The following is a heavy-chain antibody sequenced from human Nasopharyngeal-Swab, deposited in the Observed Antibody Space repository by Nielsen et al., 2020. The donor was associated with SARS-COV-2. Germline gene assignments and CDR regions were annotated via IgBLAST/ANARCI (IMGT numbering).Heavy chain of an antibody. D-gene: IGHD2-15*01. CDR1: GFAFDDYA. Sequence: GESLKISCAASGFAFDDYAMRWVRQAPGKGLEWVAGISGTGGNTYYTDAVKGRFTISRDNPKNTVYVQMNSLRAEDTAVYYCAKGKYCGGGSCYYFEFWGQGTLVTVSS. CDR2: ISGTGGNT. V-gene: IGHV3-23*01. J-gene: IGHJ4*02. CDR3: AKGKYCGGGSCYYFEF.